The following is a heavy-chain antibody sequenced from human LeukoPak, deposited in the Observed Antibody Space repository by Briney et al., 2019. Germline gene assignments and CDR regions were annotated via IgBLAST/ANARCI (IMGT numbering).Heavy chain of an antibody. V-gene: IGHV1-18*01. D-gene: IGHD3-9*01. J-gene: IGHJ6*02. CDR1: GYTFTSYG. Sequence: GASVKVSCKASGYTFTSYGISWVRQAPGQGLEWMGWISAYNGNTNYAQKLQGRVTMTTDTSTSTAYMELRSLRPDDTAVYYCARDCPTTILRYFDWFYYYYGMDVWGQGTTVTVSS. CDR3: ARDCPTTILRYFDWFYYYYGMDV. CDR2: ISAYNGNT.